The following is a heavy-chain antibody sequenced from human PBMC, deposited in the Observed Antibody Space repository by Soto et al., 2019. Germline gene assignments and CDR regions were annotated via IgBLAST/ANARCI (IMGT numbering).Heavy chain of an antibody. D-gene: IGHD2-8*01. J-gene: IGHJ6*02. V-gene: IGHV3-23*01. CDR1: GFTFSSYA. CDR3: AKEKNPDARNYYYGMDV. Sequence: GGSLRLSCAASGFTFSSYAMSWVRQAPGKGLEWVSAISGSGGSTYYADSVKGRFTISRDNSKNTLYLQMNSLRAEDTAVYYCAKEKNPDARNYYYGMDVWGQGTTVTVSS. CDR2: ISGSGGST.